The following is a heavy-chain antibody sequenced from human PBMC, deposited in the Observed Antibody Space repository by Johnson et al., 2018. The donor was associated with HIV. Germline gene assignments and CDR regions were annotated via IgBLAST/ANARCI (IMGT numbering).Heavy chain of an antibody. CDR1: GFVFSDSH. J-gene: IGHJ3*02. CDR3: ARGGTYNWSHDRIGKAFDI. Sequence: QVQLVESGGDLVKPGGSLRLSCVASGFVFSDSHMSWIRQAPGKGLEWISYISSGGSSIYYADSVRGRFTISRDNAKKSLFLQLNRLRAGDTAVYHCARGGTYNWSHDRIGKAFDIWGQGTMVTVSS. CDR2: ISSGGSSI. D-gene: IGHD1-20*01. V-gene: IGHV3-11*04.